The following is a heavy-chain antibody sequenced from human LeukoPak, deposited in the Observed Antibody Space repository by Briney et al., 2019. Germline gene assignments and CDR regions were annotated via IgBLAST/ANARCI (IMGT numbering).Heavy chain of an antibody. CDR1: GFTFSSCW. CDR2: INTDGSST. J-gene: IGHJ4*02. CDR3: ARGYSGSYRIDY. Sequence: GGSLRLSCTASGFTFSSCWMHWVRQAPGKGLVWVSRINTDGSSTTYADSVKGRFTISRDNAKNTLYLQMNSLRAEDTAVYYCARGYSGSYRIDYWGQGTLVTVSS. V-gene: IGHV3-74*01. D-gene: IGHD1-26*01.